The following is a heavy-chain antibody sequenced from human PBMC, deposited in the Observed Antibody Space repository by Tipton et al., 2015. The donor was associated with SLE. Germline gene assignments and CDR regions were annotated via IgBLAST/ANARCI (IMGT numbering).Heavy chain of an antibody. CDR2: INPNSGGT. V-gene: IGHV1-2*06. J-gene: IGHJ6*02. CDR3: ARGEAAVSYYYYNGMDV. D-gene: IGHD6-13*01. Sequence: QVQLVQSGAEVKKPGDSVKASCKASGYTFSGYFMHWVRQAPGQGLEWMGRINPNSGGTNYAQKFQGRVTMTSDTSISTVYMELSRLRSDDTAVYYCARGEAAVSYYYYNGMDVWGQGTTVTVSS. CDR1: GYTFSGYF.